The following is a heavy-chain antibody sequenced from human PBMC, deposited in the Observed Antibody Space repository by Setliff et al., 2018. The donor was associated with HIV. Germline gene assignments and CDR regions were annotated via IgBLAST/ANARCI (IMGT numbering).Heavy chain of an antibody. D-gene: IGHD3-3*01. CDR2: IDHSGNT. CDR1: GAXIXXXXX. Sequence: PSEXXSLXCAVXGAXIXXXXXGGWIRQPXXXGLEGIGEIDHSGNTNYNPSLKSRVTSSIDPSTNXFSLKLNSITXADXXXNXXXXHPXXXXXXXXTYEPLYFDYWGQGTLVTVSS. CDR3: XXHPXXXXXXXXTYEPLYFDY. J-gene: IGHJ4*02. V-gene: IGHV4-38-2*01.